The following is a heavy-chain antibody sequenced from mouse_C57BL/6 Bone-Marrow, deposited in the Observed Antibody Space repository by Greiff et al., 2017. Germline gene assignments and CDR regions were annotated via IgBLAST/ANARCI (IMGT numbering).Heavy chain of an antibody. J-gene: IGHJ4*01. D-gene: IGHD1-1*01. Sequence: VQLQQSGAELVRPGASVKLSCKASGYTFTDYYINWVKQRPGQGLEWIARIYPGSGNTYYNEKFKGKATLTAEKSSSTAYMQLSSLTSEDSAVYICARERAGSRDGAMDYWGQGTSVTVSS. CDR2: IYPGSGNT. CDR1: GYTFTDYY. CDR3: ARERAGSRDGAMDY. V-gene: IGHV1-76*01.